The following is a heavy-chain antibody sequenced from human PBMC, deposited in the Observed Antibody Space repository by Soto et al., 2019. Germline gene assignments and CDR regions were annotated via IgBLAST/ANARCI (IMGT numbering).Heavy chain of an antibody. D-gene: IGHD2-21*02. J-gene: IGHJ4*02. CDR3: AKDRLAYCSGDCYPPSYFDS. CDR2: ISYDGNNK. CDR1: GFTFSSYG. Sequence: QVQLVESGGGVVQPGRSLRLSCAASGFTFSSYGMHWVRQAPGKGLESVAVISYDGNNKYYADSVKGRFTISRDYSKNTVFLQLNRLRDEDTAVYYCAKDRLAYCSGDCYPPSYFDSWGQGTLVTVSS. V-gene: IGHV3-30*18.